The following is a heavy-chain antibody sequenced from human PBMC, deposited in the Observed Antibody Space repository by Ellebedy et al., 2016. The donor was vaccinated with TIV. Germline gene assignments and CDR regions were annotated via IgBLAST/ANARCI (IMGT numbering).Heavy chain of an antibody. CDR1: GFIFNDYW. CDR2: INQDGSQK. CDR3: ARVTRDVLYNIGGAFDI. V-gene: IGHV3-7*01. D-gene: IGHD5-24*01. Sequence: GESLKISCAASGFIFNDYWMHWVRQTPGRGLEWVANINQDGSQKYYVDSVKGRFTISRDNAKNSLYLQMNSLRDEDTAVYYCARVTRDVLYNIGGAFDIWGHGTMVTVS. J-gene: IGHJ3*02.